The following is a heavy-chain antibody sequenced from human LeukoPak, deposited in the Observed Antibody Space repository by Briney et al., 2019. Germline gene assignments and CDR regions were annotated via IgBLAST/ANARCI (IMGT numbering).Heavy chain of an antibody. V-gene: IGHV1-2*02. CDR3: ARDRYSSSWYDPEDY. D-gene: IGHD6-13*01. Sequence: GASVKVSCKASGYTLTGYYIHWVRQAPGQGLEWMGWINPNSGVTNYAQKFQGRVTLTRDTPISTAYMELSSLRSEDTAVYYCARDRYSSSWYDPEDYWGQGTLVTVSS. CDR1: GYTLTGYY. J-gene: IGHJ4*02. CDR2: INPNSGVT.